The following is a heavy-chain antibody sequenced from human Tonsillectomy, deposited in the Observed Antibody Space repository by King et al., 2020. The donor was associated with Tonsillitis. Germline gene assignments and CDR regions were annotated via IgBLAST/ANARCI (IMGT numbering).Heavy chain of an antibody. J-gene: IGHJ4*02. Sequence: QLQESGPGLVKPSGTLSLTCAVSGDSISSGNWWSWVRQPPGKGLEWIGEIYHGGSSNYKPSLKSRITISVDKSKNQFSLKLSSVSAADTAVYYCARRPLGYDVLFLDYWGQGTLVTVSS. CDR1: GDSISSGNW. CDR3: ARRPLGYDVLFLDY. V-gene: IGHV4-4*02. D-gene: IGHD3-9*01. CDR2: IYHGGSS.